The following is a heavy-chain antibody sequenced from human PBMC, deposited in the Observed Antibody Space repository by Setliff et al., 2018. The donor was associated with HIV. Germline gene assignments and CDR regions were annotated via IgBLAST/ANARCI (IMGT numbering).Heavy chain of an antibody. V-gene: IGHV3-30*04. CDR3: ANSGTTAIEYFQH. D-gene: IGHD4-17*01. Sequence: PGGSLRLSCAASGFIFSGYDMHWVRQAPGKGLEWVALISSDGNNKYDADSVKGRFTISRDNSKNTLYLQMNSLRAEDTAVYYCANSGTTAIEYFQHWGQGTLVTVSS. J-gene: IGHJ1*01. CDR1: GFIFSGYD. CDR2: ISSDGNNK.